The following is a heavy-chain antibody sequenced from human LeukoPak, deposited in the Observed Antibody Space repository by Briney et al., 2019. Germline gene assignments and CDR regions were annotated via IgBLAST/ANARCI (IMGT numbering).Heavy chain of an antibody. Sequence: GGSLRLSCAASGFTFSSYAMYGVRQAPGKGLEWVSGIFGSGGSPHYADSVKGRFTISRDNSKNTVYLQINSLRAEDTALYYCAKTTTGYSSGRFPGWPVDYWGQGTLVTVSS. CDR1: GFTFSSYA. D-gene: IGHD6-19*01. J-gene: IGHJ4*02. V-gene: IGHV3-23*01. CDR2: IFGSGGSP. CDR3: AKTTTGYSSGRFPGWPVDY.